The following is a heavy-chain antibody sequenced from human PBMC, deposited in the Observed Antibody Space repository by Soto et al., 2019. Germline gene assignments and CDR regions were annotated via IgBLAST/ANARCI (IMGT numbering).Heavy chain of an antibody. CDR3: AKASGRVHYGMHV. CDR1: GFPFSMFA. J-gene: IGHJ6*02. Sequence: GGSLRLSCAASGFPFSMFAMSWVRQAPGKGLEWVSGIRGSGGGTYYADSVKGRFTISRDDSRNMLYLEMNTLRGEDTAVYYCAKASGRVHYGMHVWGQGXTVTVYS. V-gene: IGHV3-23*01. D-gene: IGHD3-10*01. CDR2: IRGSGGGT.